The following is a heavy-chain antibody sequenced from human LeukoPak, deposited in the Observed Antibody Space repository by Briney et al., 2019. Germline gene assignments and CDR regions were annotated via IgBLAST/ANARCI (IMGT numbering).Heavy chain of an antibody. J-gene: IGHJ5*02. CDR1: GYTFTGYY. D-gene: IGHD2-2*01. Sequence: ASVKVSCKASGYTFTGYYMHWVRQAPGQGLEWMGWINPNSGGTNYALKFQGRVTMTRDTSISTAYMELSRLRSDDTAVYYCAREGYCSSTSCLNWFDPWGQGTLVTVSS. V-gene: IGHV1-2*02. CDR3: AREGYCSSTSCLNWFDP. CDR2: INPNSGGT.